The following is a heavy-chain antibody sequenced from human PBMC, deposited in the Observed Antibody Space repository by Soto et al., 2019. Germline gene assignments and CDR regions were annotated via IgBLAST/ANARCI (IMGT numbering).Heavy chain of an antibody. V-gene: IGHV1-18*04. J-gene: IGHJ4*02. CDR2: ISTSTGNT. Sequence: QVQLVQSGGEVKKPGASVKVSCKASGYTFTTFGITWVRQAPGQGLEWMGWISTSTGNTNYAQKLQDRVTLTTDTSTRTAYLELRSLTSDDTDVYYCARSPRVIVAAKGTLDYWGQGTLVTVSS. D-gene: IGHD5-12*01. CDR1: GYTFTTFG. CDR3: ARSPRVIVAAKGTLDY.